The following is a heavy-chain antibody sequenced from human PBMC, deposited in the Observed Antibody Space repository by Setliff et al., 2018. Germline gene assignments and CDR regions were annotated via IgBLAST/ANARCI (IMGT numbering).Heavy chain of an antibody. Sequence: SVKVSCKASGYTFTSYAINWVRQAPGQGLEWMGGIIPIFGTANYAQKFQGRVTITADEPTSTAYMELSSLRSEDTAVYYCARVSRTIVAARGFDYWGQGTLVTVYS. CDR2: IIPIFGTA. J-gene: IGHJ4*02. CDR3: ARVSRTIVAARGFDY. CDR1: GYTFTSYA. D-gene: IGHD1-26*01. V-gene: IGHV1-69*13.